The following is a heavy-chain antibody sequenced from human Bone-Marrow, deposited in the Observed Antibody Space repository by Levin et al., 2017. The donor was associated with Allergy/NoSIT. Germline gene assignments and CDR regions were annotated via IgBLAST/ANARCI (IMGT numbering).Heavy chain of an antibody. J-gene: IGHJ4*02. Sequence: ASETLSLTCAISGDSVSSNSAAWNWIRQSPSRGLEWLGRTYYRSKWSNNYAVSVKSRITINPDTSKNQFSLQLNSVTPEDTAVYYCARGDDYGDYSFDYWGQGTLVTVSS. D-gene: IGHD4-17*01. CDR1: GDSVSSNSAA. CDR3: ARGDDYGDYSFDY. V-gene: IGHV6-1*01. CDR2: TYYRSKWSN.